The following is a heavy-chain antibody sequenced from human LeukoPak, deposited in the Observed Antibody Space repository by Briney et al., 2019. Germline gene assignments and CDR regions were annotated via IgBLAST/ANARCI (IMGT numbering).Heavy chain of an antibody. CDR2: IYPGDSDT. Sequence: GESLKISCKGSGYSFTNYWIGWVRQMPGKGLEWMGNIYPGDSDTRYSPSFQGQVTISADKSISTAYLQWSSLKASDTAMYYCARLGPYYYDSSGYYHHDAFDIWGQGTMVTVSS. CDR1: GYSFTNYW. CDR3: ARLGPYYYDSSGYYHHDAFDI. D-gene: IGHD3-22*01. V-gene: IGHV5-51*01. J-gene: IGHJ3*02.